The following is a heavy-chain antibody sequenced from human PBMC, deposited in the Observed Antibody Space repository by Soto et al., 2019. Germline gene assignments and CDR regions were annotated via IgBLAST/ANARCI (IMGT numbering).Heavy chain of an antibody. J-gene: IGHJ4*02. CDR2: IKSGSEII. CDR3: ASGHHWSLHS. V-gene: IGHV3-48*01. Sequence: EVQLVESGGGLVQPGGSLRLSCAASGFTFNTYSMNWVRQAPGKGLEWVSHIKSGSEIIYYADSVKGRFTISRDNAKNTLYLQMTSLRGVDTAGYYCASGHHWSLHSWGQGTLVTVSP. CDR1: GFTFNTYS. D-gene: IGHD2-8*02.